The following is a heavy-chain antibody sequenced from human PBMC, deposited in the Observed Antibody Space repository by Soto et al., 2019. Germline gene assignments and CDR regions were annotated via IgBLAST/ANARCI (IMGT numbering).Heavy chain of an antibody. CDR1: GFTFSSYG. J-gene: IGHJ4*02. CDR3: ARDRRKFDY. CDR2: IWYDGSNK. V-gene: IGHV3-33*01. Sequence: QVQLVESGGGVVQPGRSLRLSCAASGFTFSSYGMHWVRQAPGKGLEWVAVIWYDGSNKYYADSVKGRFTISRDNSKNTLYLQMNSLIAEDTAVYYCARDRRKFDYWGQGTLVTVSS.